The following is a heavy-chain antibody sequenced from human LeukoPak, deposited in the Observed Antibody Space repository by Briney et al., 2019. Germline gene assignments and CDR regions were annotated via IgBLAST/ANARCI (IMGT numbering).Heavy chain of an antibody. D-gene: IGHD2-8*02. V-gene: IGHV3-48*04. CDR2: IKYDSSTI. Sequence: GGSLRLSCVASGFAFNIYSMNWVRQAPGKGLEWVSYIKYDSSTIYYGDSVKGRFTISRDNADNSLYLEMTNLRVEDTAVYFCASRYCTGVNCFAASYMCMDVWGKGTTVTVSS. CDR1: GFAFNIYS. CDR3: ASRYCTGVNCFAASYMCMDV. J-gene: IGHJ6*03.